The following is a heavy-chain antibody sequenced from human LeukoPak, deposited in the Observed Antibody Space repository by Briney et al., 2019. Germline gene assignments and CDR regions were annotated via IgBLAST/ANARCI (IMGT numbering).Heavy chain of an antibody. V-gene: IGHV1-24*01. Sequence: GASVKVSCKVSGYTLTELSMHWVRQAPGKGLEWMGGFDPEDGETIYAQKFQGRVTMTEDTSTDTAYMELSSLRSEDTAVYYCATCPYGSGSKQYYYYYMDVWGKGTTVIVSS. J-gene: IGHJ6*03. CDR1: GYTLTELS. D-gene: IGHD3-10*01. CDR2: FDPEDGET. CDR3: ATCPYGSGSKQYYYYYMDV.